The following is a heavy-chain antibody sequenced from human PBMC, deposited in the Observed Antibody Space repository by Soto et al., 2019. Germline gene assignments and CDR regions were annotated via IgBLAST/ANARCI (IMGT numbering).Heavy chain of an antibody. V-gene: IGHV3-30*03. CDR1: GFTFSSYG. CDR2: ISYDGSNK. Sequence: PGGSLRLSCAASGFTFSSYGMHWVRQAPGKGLEWVAVISYDGSNKNYADSVKGRFTISRDNSKNTQYLQMNSLRAEDTALYYCVGETPLVVPDTSAMDVWGQGTTVTVSS. J-gene: IGHJ6*02. D-gene: IGHD2-2*01. CDR3: VGETPLVVPDTSAMDV.